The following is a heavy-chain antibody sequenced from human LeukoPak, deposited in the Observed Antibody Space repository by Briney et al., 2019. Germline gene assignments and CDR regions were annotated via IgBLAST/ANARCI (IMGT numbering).Heavy chain of an antibody. V-gene: IGHV1-2*06. CDR1: GYTFTGYY. J-gene: IGHJ3*02. CDR3: ARTHYYDSSGDNNAFDI. Sequence: ASVKVSCKASGYTFTGYYMHWVRQAPGQGLEWMGRINPNSGGTNYAQKFQGRVTMTRDTSISTAYMELSRLRSDDTAVYYCARTHYYDSSGDNNAFDIWSQGTMVTVSS. D-gene: IGHD3-22*01. CDR2: INPNSGGT.